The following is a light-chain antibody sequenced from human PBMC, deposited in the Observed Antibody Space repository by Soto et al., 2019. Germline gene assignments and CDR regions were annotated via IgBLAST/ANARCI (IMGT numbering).Light chain of an antibody. CDR2: EVS. CDR1: SSDVGSYNL. J-gene: IGLJ1*01. CDR3: CSYAGGTPPVV. V-gene: IGLV2-23*02. Sequence: QSALTQPASVSGSPGQSITISCTGTSSDVGSYNLVSWYQQHPGKAPKLMIYEVSERPSGVSNRFSGSKSGNTASLTFSGLQAEDEADYYCCSYAGGTPPVVFGTGTKLTVL.